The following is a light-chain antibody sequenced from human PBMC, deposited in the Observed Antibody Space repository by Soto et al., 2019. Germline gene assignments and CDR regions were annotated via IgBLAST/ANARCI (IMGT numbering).Light chain of an antibody. Sequence: DIVMTQSPDSVAVSLGERATINCKSSQSVLYSSNNKNYLAWYQRKPGQPPKLLIYWASTRESGVPDRFSGSGSGTDFTLTISSLQAEDVAVYYCQQYYSTPLTFGGGTKVEIK. CDR3: QQYYSTPLT. V-gene: IGKV4-1*01. J-gene: IGKJ4*01. CDR1: QSVLYSSNNKNY. CDR2: WAS.